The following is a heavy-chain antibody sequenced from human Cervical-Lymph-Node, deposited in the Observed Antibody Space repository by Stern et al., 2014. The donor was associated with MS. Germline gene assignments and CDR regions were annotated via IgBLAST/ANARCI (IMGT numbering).Heavy chain of an antibody. Sequence: MQLVESGAEVKKPGASVKVSCKASGYTFTSYGIGWGRQAPGQGLEWMGWISAYNGNTDYAQKLQGRVTMTTDTSTSTAYMELRSLRSDDTAVYYCARSLLGSENAFDIWGQGTMVTVSS. CDR3: ARSLLGSENAFDI. J-gene: IGHJ3*02. V-gene: IGHV1-18*01. CDR1: GYTFTSYG. D-gene: IGHD2-15*01. CDR2: ISAYNGNT.